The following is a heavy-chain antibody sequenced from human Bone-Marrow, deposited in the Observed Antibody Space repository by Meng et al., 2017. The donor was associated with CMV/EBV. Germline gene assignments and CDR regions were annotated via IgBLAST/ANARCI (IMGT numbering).Heavy chain of an antibody. Sequence: GESLKISCAASGFTFTSSAMSWVRQAPGKGLEWVSYISSSGSTIYYADSVKGRFTISRDNAKNSLYLQMNSLRAEDTAVYYCARHDFWSGYFYNSNAFDIWGQGTMVTVSS. V-gene: IGHV3-48*03. CDR1: GFTFTSSA. CDR2: ISSSGSTI. J-gene: IGHJ3*02. D-gene: IGHD3-3*01. CDR3: ARHDFWSGYFYNSNAFDI.